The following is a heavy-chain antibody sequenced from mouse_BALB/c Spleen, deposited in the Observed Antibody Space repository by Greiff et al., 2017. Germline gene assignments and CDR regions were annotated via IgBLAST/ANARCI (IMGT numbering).Heavy chain of an antibody. V-gene: IGHV6-6*02. Sequence: EVKVEESGGGLVQPGGSMKLSCVASGFTFSNYWMNWVRQSPEKGLEWVAEIRLKSNNYATHYAESVKGRFTISRDDSKSSVYLQMNNLRAEDTGIYYCTERYTWFAYWGQGTLVTVSA. CDR2: IRLKSNNYAT. CDR1: GFTFSNYW. CDR3: TERYTWFAY. D-gene: IGHD2-14*01. J-gene: IGHJ3*01.